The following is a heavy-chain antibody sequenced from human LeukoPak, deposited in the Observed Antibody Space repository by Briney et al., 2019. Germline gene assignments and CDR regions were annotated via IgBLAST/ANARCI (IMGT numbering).Heavy chain of an antibody. Sequence: KTGGSLRLSCVAFGFTFSDYYMSWIRQAPGKGLEWVSYISKSGSDTNFADSVRGRFTISRDNAKNSMYLQMNSLRGEDTAVYYCARVGATGTADYWGQGTLVTVS. CDR3: ARVGATGTADY. J-gene: IGHJ4*02. CDR2: ISKSGSDT. CDR1: GFTFSDYY. D-gene: IGHD1-1*01. V-gene: IGHV3-11*06.